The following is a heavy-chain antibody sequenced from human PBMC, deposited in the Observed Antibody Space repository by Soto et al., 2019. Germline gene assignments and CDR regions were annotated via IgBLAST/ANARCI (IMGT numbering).Heavy chain of an antibody. Sequence: QVQLVESGGGVVQPGRSLRLSCAASGFTFSSYAMHWVRQAPGKGLEWVAVISYDGSNKYYADSVKGRFTISRDNSKNPLYLQMNSLRAEDKAVYYCARDGGYYYDSSGYYFGYWGQGTLVTVSS. D-gene: IGHD3-22*01. CDR1: GFTFSSYA. CDR2: ISYDGSNK. CDR3: ARDGGYYYDSSGYYFGY. J-gene: IGHJ4*02. V-gene: IGHV3-30-3*01.